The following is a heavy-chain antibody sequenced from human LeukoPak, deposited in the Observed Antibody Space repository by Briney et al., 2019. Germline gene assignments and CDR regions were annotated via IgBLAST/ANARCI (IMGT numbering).Heavy chain of an antibody. V-gene: IGHV1-2*02. CDR3: AREKATGTTGRFDP. CDR2: INPNSGGT. CDR1: GYTFTGYY. Sequence: GASVKVSGKASGYTFTGYYMHWVRQAPGQGLEWMGWINPNSGGTNYAQKFKGRVTMTRDTSISTAYMELSRLRSDDTAVYYCAREKATGTTGRFDPWGQGTLVTVSS. D-gene: IGHD1-1*01. J-gene: IGHJ5*02.